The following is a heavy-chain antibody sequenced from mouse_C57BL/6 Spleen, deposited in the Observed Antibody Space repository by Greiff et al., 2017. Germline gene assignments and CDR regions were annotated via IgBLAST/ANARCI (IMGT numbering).Heavy chain of an antibody. D-gene: IGHD3-2*02. CDR3: VRGGQLRPWFAY. CDR1: GFTFNTYA. Sequence: DVQLQESGGGLVQPKGSLKLSCAASGFTFNTYAMHWVRQAPGKGLEWVARIRSKSSNYATYYADSVKDRFTISRDDSQSMLYLQMNNLKTEDTAIYYCVRGGQLRPWFAYWGQGTLVTVSA. V-gene: IGHV10-3*01. J-gene: IGHJ3*01. CDR2: IRSKSSNYAT.